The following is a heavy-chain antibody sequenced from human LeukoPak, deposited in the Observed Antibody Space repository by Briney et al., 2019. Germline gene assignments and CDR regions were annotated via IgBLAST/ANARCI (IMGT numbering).Heavy chain of an antibody. CDR3: ARDPETMVRGVEQVDY. V-gene: IGHV3-23*01. CDR1: GLTFSGYA. Sequence: GGSLRLPCAASGLTFSGYAMTWVRQAPGNGLEWVSAISGSDGGTYYADSVKGRFTISRDNSKNTLYLQMNSLRAEDTAVYYCARDPETMVRGVEQVDYWGQGTLVTVSS. J-gene: IGHJ4*02. D-gene: IGHD3-10*01. CDR2: ISGSDGGT.